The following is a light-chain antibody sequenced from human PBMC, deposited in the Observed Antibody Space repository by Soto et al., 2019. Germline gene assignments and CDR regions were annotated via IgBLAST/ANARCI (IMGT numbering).Light chain of an antibody. J-gene: IGKJ1*01. V-gene: IGKV3-20*01. CDR1: QSVSSR. Sequence: EIVMTQSPATLSVSPGERATLSCGASQSVSSRLAWYQQQPGQAPRLLIYGASTRATGIPDSFSGSGSATDFTLTISRLETPDFAAYYCQQYGSSPRATFGQGTQVDIK. CDR2: GAS. CDR3: QQYGSSPRAT.